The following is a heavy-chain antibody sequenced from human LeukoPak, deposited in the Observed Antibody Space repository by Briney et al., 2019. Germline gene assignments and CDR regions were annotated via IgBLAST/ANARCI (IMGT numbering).Heavy chain of an antibody. Sequence: PGGSLRLSCAASGFTVSSNYMSWVRQAPGKGLEWVSVIYSGGSTYYADSVKGRFTISRHNSKNTLYLQMNRLRAEDTAVYYCAVGELMTDFDYWGQGTLVTVSS. D-gene: IGHD3-16*01. CDR3: AVGELMTDFDY. CDR2: IYSGGST. CDR1: GFTVSSNY. V-gene: IGHV3-53*04. J-gene: IGHJ4*02.